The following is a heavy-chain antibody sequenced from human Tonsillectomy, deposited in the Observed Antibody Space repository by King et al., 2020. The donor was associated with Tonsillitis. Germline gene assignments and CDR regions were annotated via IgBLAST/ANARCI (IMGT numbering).Heavy chain of an antibody. V-gene: IGHV1-2*04. CDR2: INPNSGGT. D-gene: IGHD6-13*01. Sequence: VQLVESGAEVKKPGASVKVSCKASGYTFTGYYMHWVRQAPGQGLEWMGWINPNSGGTNYAQKFQGWVTMTRDTSISTAYMELSRLGSDDTAVYYWAREELVSHAHWFDPSGQGTLVTVSS. CDR3: AREELVSHAHWFDP. J-gene: IGHJ5*02. CDR1: GYTFTGYY.